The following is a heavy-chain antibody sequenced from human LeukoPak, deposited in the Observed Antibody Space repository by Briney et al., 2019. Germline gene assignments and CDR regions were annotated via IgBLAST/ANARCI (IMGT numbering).Heavy chain of an antibody. CDR1: GFTFSSYS. Sequence: GGSLRLSCAASGFTFSSYSMNWVRQAPGKGLEWVSYISSSSSTIYYADSVKGRFTISRDNAKNSLHLQMNSLRAEDTAVYYCARVFSSGYSDYWGQGTLVTVSS. D-gene: IGHD3-22*01. V-gene: IGHV3-48*04. CDR3: ARVFSSGYSDY. CDR2: ISSSSSTI. J-gene: IGHJ4*02.